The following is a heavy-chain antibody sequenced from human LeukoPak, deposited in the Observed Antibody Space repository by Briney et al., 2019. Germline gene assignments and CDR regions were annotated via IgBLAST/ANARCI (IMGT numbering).Heavy chain of an antibody. D-gene: IGHD2-15*01. CDR3: AKVLDIVVVVAALDY. Sequence: GGSLRLSCAASGFTFSYYAMTWVRQAPGKGLEWVSALYGSGGVTFYADSVKGRFTISRDDSKNTLYLQMNSLRAEDTAVYYCAKVLDIVVVVAALDYWGQGTLVTVSS. CDR1: GFTFSYYA. CDR2: LYGSGGVT. J-gene: IGHJ4*02. V-gene: IGHV3-23*01.